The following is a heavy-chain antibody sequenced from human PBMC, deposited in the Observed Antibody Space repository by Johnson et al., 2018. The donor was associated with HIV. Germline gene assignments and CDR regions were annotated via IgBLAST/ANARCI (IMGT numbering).Heavy chain of an antibody. CDR3: AKVSSWYFLRAFDI. D-gene: IGHD6-13*01. V-gene: IGHV3-30*04. CDR2: IWSDGNNK. J-gene: IGHJ3*02. CDR1: GFTFSSYA. Sequence: QVQLVESGGGVVQPGRSLRLSCAASGFTFSSYAMHWVRQAPGKGLEWVAVIWSDGNNKYYADSVKGRFTISRDNSKNTLYLQMNSLRAEDTAVYYCAKVSSWYFLRAFDIWGQGTMVTVSS.